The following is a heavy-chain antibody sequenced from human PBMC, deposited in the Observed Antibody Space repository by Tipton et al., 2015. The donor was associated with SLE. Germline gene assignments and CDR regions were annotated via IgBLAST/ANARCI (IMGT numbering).Heavy chain of an antibody. J-gene: IGHJ6*03. CDR3: ARVQWVRVPPNCFSSSMDV. D-gene: IGHD2-8*01. V-gene: IGHV4-59*12. CDR2: VYGSGST. Sequence: TLSLTCTVSGGSISGYYCTWIRQPPGKGLEWIGYVYGSGSTHYNPSLKSRLIISVDTSKNQFSLKLSSVTAADTAVYYCARVQWVRVPPNCFSSSMDVWDKGSTLTVSS. CDR1: GGSISGYY.